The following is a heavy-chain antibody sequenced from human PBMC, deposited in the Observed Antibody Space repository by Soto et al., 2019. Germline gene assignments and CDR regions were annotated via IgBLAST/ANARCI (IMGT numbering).Heavy chain of an antibody. Sequence: SVKVSCKASGGTFSSYAISWVRQAPGQGLEWMGGIIPIFGTANYAQKFQGRVTITADESTSTAYMELSSLRSEDTAVYYCGAYGDYRGRYYYYGMDVWGQGTTVTVSS. V-gene: IGHV1-69*13. CDR1: GGTFSSYA. CDR2: IIPIFGTA. CDR3: GAYGDYRGRYYYYGMDV. D-gene: IGHD4-17*01. J-gene: IGHJ6*02.